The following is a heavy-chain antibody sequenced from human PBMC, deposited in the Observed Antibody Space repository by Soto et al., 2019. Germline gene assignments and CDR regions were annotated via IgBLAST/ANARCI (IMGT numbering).Heavy chain of an antibody. CDR3: IAGSGYTQYHGLDV. D-gene: IGHD5-12*01. J-gene: IGHJ6*02. CDR2: IKGKTDGEAI. Sequence: EGQLVESGGGLVKPGGSLRLSCAASGFTFNNAYMNWVRQAPGKGLEWVGRIKGKTDGEAIDYAAPVKGRFTISRDDSKSTLYLQMNSLITEDTAVYYCIAGSGYTQYHGLDVWGQGTTVTVSS. CDR1: GFTFNNAY. V-gene: IGHV3-15*07.